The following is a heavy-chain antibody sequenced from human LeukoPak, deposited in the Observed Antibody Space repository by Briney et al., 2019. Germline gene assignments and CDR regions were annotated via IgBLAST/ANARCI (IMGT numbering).Heavy chain of an antibody. D-gene: IGHD6-13*01. V-gene: IGHV4-34*01. CDR2: INHRGST. J-gene: IGHJ6*02. CDR1: CGSFSGYY. Sequence: SETLSLTCAVYCGSFSGYYWSWIRQPPGKGLEWVGEINHRGSTNYNPSLKSRVTISVDTSKNQFSLKLSSVTAADTAVYYCARESVRIAAAGRPGGMDVWGQGTTVTVSS. CDR3: ARESVRIAAAGRPGGMDV.